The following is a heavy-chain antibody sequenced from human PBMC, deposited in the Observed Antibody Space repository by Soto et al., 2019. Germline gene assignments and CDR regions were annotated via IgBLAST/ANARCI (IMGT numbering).Heavy chain of an antibody. D-gene: IGHD3-10*01. CDR3: ASDPYYYASAY. CDR2: ISGSGTTI. Sequence: QVQLVESGGGLVKPGGSLRLSCAASGFTFSDHYMTWIRQPPGKGLEWVSYISGSGTTIYYADSVKGRFTVSRDNARNSLFLQMNSLRDEDTAFYYCASDPYYYASAYWGQGTLVTVSS. V-gene: IGHV3-11*01. CDR1: GFTFSDHY. J-gene: IGHJ4*02.